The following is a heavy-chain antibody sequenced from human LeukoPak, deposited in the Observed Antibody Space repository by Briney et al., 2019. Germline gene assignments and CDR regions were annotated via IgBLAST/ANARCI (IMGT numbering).Heavy chain of an antibody. CDR3: ARQRYCSSTSCYSYYAVDV. CDR1: GFTFSTYS. D-gene: IGHD2-2*01. J-gene: IGHJ6*02. CDR2: ISSSSSYI. Sequence: GGSLRLSCAASGFTFSTYSMTWVRQAPGKGLEWASSISSSSSYIHYADSVKGRFTISRDNAKNSLFLQMNSLRAEDTAVYYCARQRYCSSTSCYSYYAVDVWGQGTTVTVSS. V-gene: IGHV3-21*01.